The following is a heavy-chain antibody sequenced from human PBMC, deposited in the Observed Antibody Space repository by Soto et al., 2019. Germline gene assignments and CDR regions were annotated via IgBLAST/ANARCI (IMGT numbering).Heavy chain of an antibody. V-gene: IGHV1-18*04. J-gene: IGHJ6*02. Sequence: ASVKVSCEASGYTFTSYGISWVRQAPGQGLEWMGWISAYNGNTNYAQKLQGRVTMTTDTSTSTAYMELRSLRSDDTAVYYCARYYDFWSGYNLAGKYYGMDVWGQGTTVTVSS. CDR1: GYTFTSYG. D-gene: IGHD3-3*01. CDR3: ARYYDFWSGYNLAGKYYGMDV. CDR2: ISAYNGNT.